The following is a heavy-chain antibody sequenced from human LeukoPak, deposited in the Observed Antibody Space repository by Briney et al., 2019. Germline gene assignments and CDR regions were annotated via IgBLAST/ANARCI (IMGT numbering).Heavy chain of an antibody. CDR3: AKEQNIRGVIIMVDS. D-gene: IGHD3-10*01. V-gene: IGHV3-33*06. CDR1: GFTFSSYG. J-gene: IGHJ4*02. Sequence: GGSLRLSCAASGFTFSSYGMHWVRQASGKGLEWVAVIWFDGSNTYYADSVKGRFTISRDTSKNTLYLQMNGLRADDTAVYYCAKEQNIRGVIIMVDSWGQGTLVIVSS. CDR2: IWFDGSNT.